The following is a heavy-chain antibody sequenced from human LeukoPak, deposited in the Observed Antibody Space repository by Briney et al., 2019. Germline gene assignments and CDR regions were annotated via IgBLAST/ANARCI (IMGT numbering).Heavy chain of an antibody. V-gene: IGHV4-4*07. D-gene: IGHD6-19*01. J-gene: IGHJ4*02. CDR2: VYSSGST. Sequence: SETLSLTCTVSGGSISSYYWSWIRQPAGKGLEWIGRVYSSGSTNYNPSLKSRVTMSVDTSKNQFSLKLSSVTAADTAVYYCARPGSDWDMGPFDYWGQGTLVTVSS. CDR3: ARPGSDWDMGPFDY. CDR1: GGSISSYY.